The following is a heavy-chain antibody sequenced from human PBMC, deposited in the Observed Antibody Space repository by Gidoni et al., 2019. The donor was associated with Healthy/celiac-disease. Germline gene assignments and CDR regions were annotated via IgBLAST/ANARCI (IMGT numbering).Heavy chain of an antibody. J-gene: IGHJ4*02. CDR3: ATGRRGARFDY. V-gene: IGHV4-34*01. CDR2: INHSGST. Sequence: QVQLPQWGAGLLKPSETLSLTWAVYGGSFGGHYWSWNRQPPGKGLEWIGEINHSGSTNYNPSLKSRVTISVDTSKNQFSLKLSSVTAADTAVYYCATGRRGARFDYWGQGTLVTVSA. D-gene: IGHD1-26*01. CDR1: GGSFGGHY.